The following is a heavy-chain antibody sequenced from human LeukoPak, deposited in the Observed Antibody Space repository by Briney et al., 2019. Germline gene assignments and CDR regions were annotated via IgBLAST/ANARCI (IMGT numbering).Heavy chain of an antibody. D-gene: IGHD6-19*01. V-gene: IGHV4-59*01. CDR1: GGSISSYY. CDR3: VRARRYSSGWHLFDY. J-gene: IGHJ4*02. CDR2: IYYSGST. Sequence: SETLSLTCTVSGGSISSYYCSWIRQPPGKGLEWIGYIYYSGSTNYNPSLKSRVTISVDTSKNQFSLKLSSVTAADTAVYYCVRARRYSSGWHLFDYWGQGTLVTVSS.